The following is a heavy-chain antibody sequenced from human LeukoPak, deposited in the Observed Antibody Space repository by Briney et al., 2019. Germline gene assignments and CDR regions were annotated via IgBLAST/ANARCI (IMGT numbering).Heavy chain of an antibody. J-gene: IGHJ6*03. V-gene: IGHV4-34*01. CDR1: GGSFSGYY. D-gene: IGHD5-18*01. CDR2: INHSGST. Sequence: PSETLSLTCAVYGGSFSGYYWSWIRQPPGKGLEWIGEINHSGSTNYNPSLKSRVTISVDTSKNQCSLKLSSVTAADTAVYYCARGLRGYSYGYGYYYYMDVWGKGTTVTVSS. CDR3: ARGLRGYSYGYGYYYYMDV.